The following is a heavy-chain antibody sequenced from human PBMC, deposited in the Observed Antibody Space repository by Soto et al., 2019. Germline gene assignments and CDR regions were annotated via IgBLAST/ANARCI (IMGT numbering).Heavy chain of an antibody. CDR2: IYYTGST. V-gene: IGHV4-59*01. Sequence: SETLSLTCTVSGGSISSYYWSWIRQPPGKGLEWIGYIYYTGSTNYNPSHKSRVTISVDTSKNQFSLQLSSVTAADTAVYYCATFNWYFDLWGRGTLVTVSS. J-gene: IGHJ2*01. CDR1: GGSISSYY. CDR3: ATFNWYFDL.